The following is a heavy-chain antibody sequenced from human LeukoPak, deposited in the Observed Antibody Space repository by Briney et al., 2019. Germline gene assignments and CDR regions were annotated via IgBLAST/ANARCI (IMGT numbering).Heavy chain of an antibody. CDR3: ARDPDYGSGSYPQPNWFDP. CDR1: GYTFTGYY. Sequence: ASVKASCKASGYTFTGYYMHWVRQAPGQGLEWMGWINPNSGGTNYAQKFQGRVTMTRDTSISTAYMELSRLRSDDTAVYYCARDPDYGSGSYPQPNWFDPWGQGTLVTVSP. J-gene: IGHJ5*02. CDR2: INPNSGGT. D-gene: IGHD3-10*01. V-gene: IGHV1-2*02.